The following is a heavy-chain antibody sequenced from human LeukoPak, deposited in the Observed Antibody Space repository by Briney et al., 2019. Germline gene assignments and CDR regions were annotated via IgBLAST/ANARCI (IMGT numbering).Heavy chain of an antibody. V-gene: IGHV3-11*01. CDR2: ISSSGSTI. CDR3: ATGLRVGYFDY. Sequence: GGSLRLSCAASGFTFSDYYMSWIRQAPGKGLEWVSYISSSGSTIYYADSVKGRFTISRDNAKNSLHLQMNSLRAEDTAVYYCATGLRVGYFDYWGQGTLVTVSS. D-gene: IGHD4-17*01. J-gene: IGHJ4*02. CDR1: GFTFSDYY.